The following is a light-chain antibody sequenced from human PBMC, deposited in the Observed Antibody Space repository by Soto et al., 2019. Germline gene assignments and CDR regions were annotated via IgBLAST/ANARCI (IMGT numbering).Light chain of an antibody. CDR2: DAS. CDR3: QQRSNWYT. J-gene: IGKJ2*01. CDR1: QSVSSY. V-gene: IGKV3-11*01. Sequence: EIVLTQSPATLSLSPGERATLSCRASQSVSSYLAWYQQKPGQAPRLLIHDASNRATGIPARFSGSGSGTDFTLTISSLEPEDFAVYYGQQRSNWYTFGQGTKLEIK.